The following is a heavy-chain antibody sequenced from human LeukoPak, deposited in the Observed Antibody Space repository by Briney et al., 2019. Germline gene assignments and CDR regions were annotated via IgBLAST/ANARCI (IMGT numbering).Heavy chain of an antibody. D-gene: IGHD3-3*01. CDR2: INPSSLGT. V-gene: IGHV1-46*01. J-gene: IGHJ6*02. Sequence: ASVKVSCKASGYTFTGYYMHWVRQAPGQGLEWMGVINPSSLGTTYAQRFQGRVTMTTDTSTSTVYMDLSSLRSEDTAVYYCARALRIGTFGVRRYYYHAMNVWGQGTTVTVSS. CDR1: GYTFTGYY. CDR3: ARALRIGTFGVRRYYYHAMNV.